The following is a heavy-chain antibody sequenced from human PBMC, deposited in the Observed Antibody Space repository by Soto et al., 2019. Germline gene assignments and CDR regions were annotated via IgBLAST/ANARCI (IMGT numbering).Heavy chain of an antibody. CDR2: IDWDDDK. D-gene: IGHD6-13*01. CDR3: ARHHTGYQVFDY. V-gene: IGHV2-70*11. J-gene: IGHJ4*02. Sequence: SGPTLVNPTQTLTLTCTFSGFSLSTSGMCVSWIRQPPGKALEWLARIDWDDDKYYSTSLKTRLTISKDTSKNQVVLTMTNMDPVDTATYYCARHHTGYQVFDYWGQGTLVTVSS. CDR1: GFSLSTSGMC.